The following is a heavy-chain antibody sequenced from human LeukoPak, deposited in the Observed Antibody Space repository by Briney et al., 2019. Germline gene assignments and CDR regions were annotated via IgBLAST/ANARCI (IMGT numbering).Heavy chain of an antibody. CDR2: ISTNTGDP. V-gene: IGHV7-4-1*02. D-gene: IGHD2-15*01. Sequence: ALVKVSCKSSGYTFTSYAMNWVRQAPGQGLEWMGWISTNTGDPTYAQGFTGRFVFSLDTSVSTAYLQISSLKAEDTAVYYCARRSVAATPRDIVYQYSYMDVWGKGTTVTVSS. CDR1: GYTFTSYA. CDR3: ARRSVAATPRDIVYQYSYMDV. J-gene: IGHJ6*03.